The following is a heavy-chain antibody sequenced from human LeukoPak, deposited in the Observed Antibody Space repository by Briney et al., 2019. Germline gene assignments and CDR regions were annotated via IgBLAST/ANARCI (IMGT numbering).Heavy chain of an antibody. CDR2: IKQDGSEK. Sequence: GGSLRLSCAASGFTFSSYWMSWVRQAPGRGLEWVANIKQDGSEKYYVDSVKGRFTISRDNAKNSLYLQMNSLRAEDTAVYYCARLEHYDFWSGYYPNWFDPWGQGTLVTVSS. CDR3: ARLEHYDFWSGYYPNWFDP. J-gene: IGHJ5*02. CDR1: GFTFSSYW. D-gene: IGHD3-3*01. V-gene: IGHV3-7*01.